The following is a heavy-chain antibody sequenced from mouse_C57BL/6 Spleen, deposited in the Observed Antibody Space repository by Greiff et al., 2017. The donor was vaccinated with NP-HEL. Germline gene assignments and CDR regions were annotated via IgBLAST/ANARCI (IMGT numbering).Heavy chain of an antibody. V-gene: IGHV1-52*01. CDR1: GYTFTSYW. D-gene: IGHD2-14*01. CDR3: ARLGVFYAMDY. J-gene: IGHJ4*01. Sequence: QVQLQQPGAELVRPGSSVKLSCKASGYTFTSYWMHWVKQRPIQGLEWIGNIDPSDSETHYNQKFKDKATLTVDKSSSTAYMQLSSLTSEDSAVYYCARLGVFYAMDYWGQGTSVTVSS. CDR2: IDPSDSET.